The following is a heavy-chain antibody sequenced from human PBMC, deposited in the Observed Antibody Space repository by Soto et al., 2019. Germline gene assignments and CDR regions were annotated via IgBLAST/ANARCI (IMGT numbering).Heavy chain of an antibody. D-gene: IGHD4-17*01. V-gene: IGHV3-64*07. Sequence: EVQLVESGGDLVQPGGSLRLSCEASGFTFSNYAMYWVRQAPGKGLEYVSGISNNGGTTYYADSVKGRFTISRDNSKNTLYLQMGSLRADDTTVYYCARLHQYGDYAPSRYGMDVWGRGTTVTVSS. J-gene: IGHJ6*02. CDR3: ARLHQYGDYAPSRYGMDV. CDR1: GFTFSNYA. CDR2: ISNNGGTT.